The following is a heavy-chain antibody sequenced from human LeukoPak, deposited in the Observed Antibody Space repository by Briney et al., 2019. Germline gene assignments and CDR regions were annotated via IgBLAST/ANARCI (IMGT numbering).Heavy chain of an antibody. J-gene: IGHJ4*02. Sequence: GGSLRLSCAGSGFTFSDYYMSWIRQAPGKGLEWVSYISNSGRTIYYADSVKGRFTISRDNSKNTLYLQMNSLRAEDTAVYYCAKDSRAYGSGTYNDYWGQGTLVTVSS. V-gene: IGHV3-11*04. CDR2: ISNSGRTI. CDR1: GFTFSDYY. CDR3: AKDSRAYGSGTYNDY. D-gene: IGHD3-10*01.